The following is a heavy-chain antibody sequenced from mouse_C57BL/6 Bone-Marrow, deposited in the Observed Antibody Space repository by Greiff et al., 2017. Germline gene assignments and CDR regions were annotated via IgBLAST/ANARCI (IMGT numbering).Heavy chain of an antibody. V-gene: IGHV1-69*01. Sequence: QVPLQQPGAELVMPGASVKLSCKASGYTFTSYWMHWVKQRPGQGLEWIGEIDPSDSYTNYNQKFKGKSTLTVDKSSSNAYMQLSSLATEDSAVYYCARSGYYGDYYAMGYWGQGTSVTVSS. CDR2: IDPSDSYT. D-gene: IGHD1-1*01. CDR1: GYTFTSYW. CDR3: ARSGYYGDYYAMGY. J-gene: IGHJ4*01.